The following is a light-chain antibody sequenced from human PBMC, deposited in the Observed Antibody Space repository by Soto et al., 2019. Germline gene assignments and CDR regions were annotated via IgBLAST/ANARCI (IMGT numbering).Light chain of an antibody. CDR2: EVS. J-gene: IGLJ2*01. CDR3: SSYTTISTLV. Sequence: QSALTQPASVSGSPGQSITISCTGTTSDVGRYNYVSWYQQHPGKAPKLIISEVSTRPSGVSDRFSGSKSGNTASLTISGLQPEDAADYYCSSYTTISTLVFGGGTKLTVL. CDR1: TSDVGRYNY. V-gene: IGLV2-14*01.